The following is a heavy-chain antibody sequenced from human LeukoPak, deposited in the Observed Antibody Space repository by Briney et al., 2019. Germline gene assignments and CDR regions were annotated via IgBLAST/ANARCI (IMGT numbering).Heavy chain of an antibody. CDR2: IRQDGGEK. CDR3: ARDGTAAGLYFDL. D-gene: IGHD6-13*01. Sequence: PGGSLRLSCAVSGFTFTDYWMNWVRQAPGKGLEWVASIRQDGGEKSSVDSVKGRFTISRDNTKSSLYLQINSLRAEDTAVYYCARDGTAAGLYFDLWGQGTLVTVSS. V-gene: IGHV3-7*01. CDR1: GFTFTDYW. J-gene: IGHJ4*01.